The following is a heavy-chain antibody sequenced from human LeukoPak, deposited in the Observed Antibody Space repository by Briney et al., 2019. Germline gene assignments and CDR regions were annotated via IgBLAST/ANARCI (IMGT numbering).Heavy chain of an antibody. V-gene: IGHV3-66*01. Sequence: PGGSLRLSCTASGFSVTNTYMSWVRQAPGKGLEWVSTIYLGGNTYYAETVKGRFTVSRDRSKNAVSLQMNSLRAEDTAVYYCARDPVRFLEWWSTEGDRDVWGQGTTVIVSS. J-gene: IGHJ6*02. CDR1: GFSVTNTY. CDR2: IYLGGNT. D-gene: IGHD3-3*01. CDR3: ARDPVRFLEWWSTEGDRDV.